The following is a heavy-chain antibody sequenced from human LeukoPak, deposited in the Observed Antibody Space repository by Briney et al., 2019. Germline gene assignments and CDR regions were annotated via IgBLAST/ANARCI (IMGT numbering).Heavy chain of an antibody. CDR2: ITSSSSTR. CDR1: GFTFSNYN. CDR3: ARALGGSSGYSQP. Sequence: PGGSLRLSCAASGFTFSNYNMNWVRQAPGKGLEWVSFITSSSSTRYYADSVKGRFTISRDNAKTSLYLQMNSLRAEDTAVYYCARALGGSSGYSQPWGKGTLVTVSS. D-gene: IGHD3-22*01. V-gene: IGHV3-48*01. J-gene: IGHJ5*02.